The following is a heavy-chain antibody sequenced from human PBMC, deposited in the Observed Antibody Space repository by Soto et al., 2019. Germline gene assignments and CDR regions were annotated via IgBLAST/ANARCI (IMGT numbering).Heavy chain of an antibody. J-gene: IGHJ4*02. CDR1: GFTFSSYG. CDR3: ARDMEPIKQQLRMMYDY. D-gene: IGHD6-13*01. Sequence: GGSLRLSCAASGFTFSSYGMHWVRQAPGKGLEWVAVIWYDGSNKYYADSVKGRFTISRDNSKNTLYLQMNSLRAEDTAVYYCARDMEPIKQQLRMMYDYWGQGTLVTVSS. CDR2: IWYDGSNK. V-gene: IGHV3-33*01.